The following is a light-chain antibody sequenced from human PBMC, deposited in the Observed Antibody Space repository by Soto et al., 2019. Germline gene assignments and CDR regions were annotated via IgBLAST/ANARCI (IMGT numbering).Light chain of an antibody. CDR3: QQYVSSPFT. J-gene: IGKJ3*01. CDR1: QSVSSNH. Sequence: DIVLTQSPGTLSLSPGERATLSCRASQSVSSNHLAWYQQKPGQAPRLLIYDVSSRATGIPDRFSGSGSGTDFTLTISRLEPEDCAVYYCQQYVSSPFTFGPGTKVDIK. CDR2: DVS. V-gene: IGKV3-20*01.